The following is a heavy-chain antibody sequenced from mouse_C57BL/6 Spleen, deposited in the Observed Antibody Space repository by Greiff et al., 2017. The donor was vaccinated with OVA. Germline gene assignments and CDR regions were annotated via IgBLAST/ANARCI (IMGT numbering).Heavy chain of an antibody. CDR3: ARWRPRSFDV. CDR1: GFTFSSYA. V-gene: IGHV5-4*03. CDR2: ISDGGSYT. J-gene: IGHJ1*03. Sequence: EVNVVESGGGLVKPGGSLKLSCAASGFTFSSYAMSWVRQTPDKRLEWVATISDGGSYTYSPHNVKGRFTISRDNAKNNLYLQMSHLKAEAKDMYYCARWRPRSFDVWGTGTTVTVSA.